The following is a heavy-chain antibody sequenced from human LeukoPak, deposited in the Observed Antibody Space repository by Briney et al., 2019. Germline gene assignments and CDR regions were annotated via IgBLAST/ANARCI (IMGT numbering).Heavy chain of an antibody. Sequence: PFETLSLTSTVSVGSLSGSYCSGIRQAPPKGRDWIAYIYNIVSTNYNPSLKRRVTISIDTSKHQFSLKLSSLTAADTAIYYCARGIESYGDYGYWGQGILVTVSS. CDR1: VGSLSGSY. CDR3: ARGIESYGDYGY. V-gene: IGHV4-59*01. J-gene: IGHJ4*02. CDR2: IYNIVST. D-gene: IGHD4-17*01.